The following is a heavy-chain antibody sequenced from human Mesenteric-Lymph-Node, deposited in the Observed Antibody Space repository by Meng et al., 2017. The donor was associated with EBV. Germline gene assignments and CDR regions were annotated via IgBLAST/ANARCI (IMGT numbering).Heavy chain of an antibody. J-gene: IGHJ5*02. D-gene: IGHD4-17*01. CDR1: GYSFTGYH. Sequence: QLQLVQAGAGVKKPGASVKVSCKASGYSFTGYHMHWVRQAPGQGLEWMGRINPDSGGTNYAQKFQGRVTMTRDTSISTAYMELSGLRSDDTAVYYCARLTTVTPNWFDPWGQGTLVTVSS. CDR2: INPDSGGT. CDR3: ARLTTVTPNWFDP. V-gene: IGHV1-2*06.